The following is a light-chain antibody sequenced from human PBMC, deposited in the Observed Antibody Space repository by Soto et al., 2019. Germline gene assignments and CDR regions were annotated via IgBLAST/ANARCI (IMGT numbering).Light chain of an antibody. CDR1: QSISNW. CDR2: KAS. V-gene: IGKV1-5*03. Sequence: DIQMTQSPSTLSASVGDRVTITCRASQSISNWLAWYQQKPGKAPKLLIHKASSLESGVPSRFSGSGSGTEFTLTISSLQPEDFATYYCQQVNSYPWTFGQGTKVDIK. CDR3: QQVNSYPWT. J-gene: IGKJ1*01.